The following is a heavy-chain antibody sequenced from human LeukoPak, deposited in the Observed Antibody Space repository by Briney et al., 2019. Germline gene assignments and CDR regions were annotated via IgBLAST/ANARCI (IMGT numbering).Heavy chain of an antibody. Sequence: GGSLRLSCAASGFTFSSSGMNWVRQAPGKGLEWVSSISSTGNYIYYTESMKGRFTISRDNAKNSLFLQMNSLRAEDTAVYYCARDHKKWELLDWYFDLWGRGTLVTVSS. CDR3: ARDHKKWELLDWYFDL. J-gene: IGHJ2*01. CDR1: GFTFSSSG. V-gene: IGHV3-21*06. D-gene: IGHD1-26*01. CDR2: ISSTGNYI.